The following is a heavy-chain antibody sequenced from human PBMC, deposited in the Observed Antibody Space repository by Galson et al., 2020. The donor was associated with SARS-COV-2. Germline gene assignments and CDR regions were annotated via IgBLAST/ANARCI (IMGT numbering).Heavy chain of an antibody. Sequence: SVKVSCKASGGTFSSYTISWVRQAPGQGLEWMGRIIPILGIANYAQKFQGRVTITADKSTSTAYMELSSLRSEDTAVYYCASAYDSSGYYYFDYWGQGTLVTVS. D-gene: IGHD3-22*01. CDR1: GGTFSSYT. V-gene: IGHV1-69*02. CDR3: ASAYDSSGYYYFDY. J-gene: IGHJ4*02. CDR2: IIPILGIA.